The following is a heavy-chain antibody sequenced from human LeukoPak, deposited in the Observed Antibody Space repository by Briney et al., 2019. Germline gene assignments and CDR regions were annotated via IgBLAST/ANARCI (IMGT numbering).Heavy chain of an antibody. V-gene: IGHV3-30*18. CDR3: ANDYSNYYSYGMDV. Sequence: GGSLRLSCVASGFTFSSSGMHWVRQAPGKGLEWVAVISYDGSNRDYADSLKGRFTISRDNSKNTLYLQMNSLRAEDTAVYYCANDYSNYYSYGMDVWGQGTTVTVSS. D-gene: IGHD4-11*01. CDR2: ISYDGSNR. CDR1: GFTFSSSG. J-gene: IGHJ6*02.